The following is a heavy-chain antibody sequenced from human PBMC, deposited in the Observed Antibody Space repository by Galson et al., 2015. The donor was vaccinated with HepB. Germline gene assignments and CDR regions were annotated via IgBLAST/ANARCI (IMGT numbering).Heavy chain of an antibody. CDR3: ARDLSGSYLFDY. J-gene: IGHJ4*02. CDR2: ISTSSSYT. Sequence: SLRLSCAASGFTFSDYYMSWIRQAPGKRLEWVSYISTSSSYTNYADSVKGRFTISRDNAKNSLYLQMNSLRAEDTAVYYCARDLSGSYLFDYWGQGTLVTVSS. V-gene: IGHV3-11*06. CDR1: GFTFSDYY. D-gene: IGHD1-26*01.